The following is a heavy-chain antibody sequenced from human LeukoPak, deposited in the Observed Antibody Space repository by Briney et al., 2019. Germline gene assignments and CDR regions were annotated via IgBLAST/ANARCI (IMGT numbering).Heavy chain of an antibody. D-gene: IGHD5/OR15-5a*01. V-gene: IGHV1-69*13. J-gene: IGHJ4*02. CDR2: IIPIFGTA. CDR3: ARDPGLLRHGYFDY. Sequence: SVKVSCKASGGTFSSYAISWVRQAPGQGLEWMGGIIPIFGTANYAQKFQGRVTITADESTSTAYMELSSLRSEDTAVYYCARDPGLLRHGYFDYWGQGTLVTVSS. CDR1: GGTFSSYA.